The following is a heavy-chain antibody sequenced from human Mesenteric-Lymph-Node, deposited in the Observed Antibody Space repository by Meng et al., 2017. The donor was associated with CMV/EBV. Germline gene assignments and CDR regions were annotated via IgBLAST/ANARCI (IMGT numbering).Heavy chain of an antibody. CDR1: GFTFSSYA. D-gene: IGHD3-10*01. V-gene: IGHV3-30-3*01. CDR2: ISYDGSNK. J-gene: IGHJ6*02. CDR3: ARDMVPPSNYYYYGMDV. Sequence: GGSLRLSCAASGFTFSSYAMHSVRQAPGKGLEWVAVISYDGSNKYYADSVKGRFTISRDNSKNTLYLQMNSLRAEDTAVYYCARDMVPPSNYYYYGMDVWGQGTTVTVSS.